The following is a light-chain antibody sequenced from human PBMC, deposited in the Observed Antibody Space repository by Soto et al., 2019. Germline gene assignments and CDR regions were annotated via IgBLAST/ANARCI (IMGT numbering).Light chain of an antibody. V-gene: IGLV1-51*01. CDR1: STDIGDYY. Sequence: SVLTQPASASAAPGQDVTNSCSVSSTDIGDYYVSWYQQLPGTAPKLLIYDNHNRPSGIPDRFSGSKSGTSATLGITGLQPGDEADYSCGTWDTSLSAGVFGSGTKVTVL. J-gene: IGLJ1*01. CDR2: DNH. CDR3: GTWDTSLSAGV.